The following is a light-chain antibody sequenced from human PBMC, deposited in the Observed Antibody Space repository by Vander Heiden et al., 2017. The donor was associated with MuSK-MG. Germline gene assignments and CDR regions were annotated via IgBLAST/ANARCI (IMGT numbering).Light chain of an antibody. CDR2: WAS. CDR3: QQYYNTPYT. V-gene: IGKV4-1*01. J-gene: IGKJ2*01. CDR1: QIVLYSSNNKNY. Sequence: DIVMTQSPDSLAVSLGERATINCKSSQIVLYSSNNKNYLAWYQHKPGQPPKLLISWASTRESGVPDRFSGSGSGTDFTLTISSLQAEDVAVYYCQQYYNTPYTFGQGTKLEIK.